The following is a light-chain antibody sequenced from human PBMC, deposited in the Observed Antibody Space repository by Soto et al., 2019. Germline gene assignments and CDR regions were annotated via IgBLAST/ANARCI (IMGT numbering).Light chain of an antibody. CDR3: HQYDSIVQT. J-gene: IGKJ1*01. CDR1: QRVSTF. CDR2: DVS. Sequence: EIVLTQSPGTLSLSPGDRATLSCRASQRVSTFLAWYQQRPGQAPRLLIYDVSNRATGIPARFSGSGSGTDFTLTITSLEPEDFAVYYCHQYDSIVQTFGQGTKVDI. V-gene: IGKV3-11*01.